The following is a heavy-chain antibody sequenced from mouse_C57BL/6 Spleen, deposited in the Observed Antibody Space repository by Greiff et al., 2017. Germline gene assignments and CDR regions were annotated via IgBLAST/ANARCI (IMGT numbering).Heavy chain of an antibody. CDR2: IYPGSGNT. V-gene: IGHV1-76*01. Sequence: QVQLQQSGAELVRPGASVKLSCKASGYTFTDYYINWVKQRPGQGLEWIARIYPGSGNTYYNEKFKGKATLTAEKSSSTAYMQLSSLTSEDSAVYFCARLGYDGGYAMDYWGQGTSVTVSS. D-gene: IGHD2-14*01. CDR1: GYTFTDYY. CDR3: ARLGYDGGYAMDY. J-gene: IGHJ4*01.